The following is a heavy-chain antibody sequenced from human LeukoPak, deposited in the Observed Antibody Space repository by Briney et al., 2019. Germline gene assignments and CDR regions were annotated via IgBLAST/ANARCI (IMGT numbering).Heavy chain of an antibody. V-gene: IGHV3-7*01. D-gene: IGHD3-9*01. J-gene: IGHJ4*02. CDR1: GFTFRSYW. CDR2: IKQDGSEK. Sequence: PGGSLRLSCEASGFTFRSYWMSWVRQAPGKGLEWVANIKQDGSEKKYLDSVKGRFTISRDNAKNSMYLQMNSLRAEDTAVYYCARDEIYYDILTGYRHFDYWGQGTLVTVFS. CDR3: ARDEIYYDILTGYRHFDY.